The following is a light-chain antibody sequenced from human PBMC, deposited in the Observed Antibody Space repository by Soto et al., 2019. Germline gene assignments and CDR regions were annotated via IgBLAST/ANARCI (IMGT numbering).Light chain of an antibody. CDR2: EGS. CDR1: SSDVGSYNL. CDR3: CSYAGSSTWV. V-gene: IGLV2-23*01. J-gene: IGLJ3*02. Sequence: QSALTQPASVSGSPGQSITISCTGTSSDVGSYNLASWYQQHPGKAPKVMIYEGSKRPSGVSNRFSGSKSGNTASLTISGLQAEDEADYYCCSYAGSSTWVFGGGTKVTVL.